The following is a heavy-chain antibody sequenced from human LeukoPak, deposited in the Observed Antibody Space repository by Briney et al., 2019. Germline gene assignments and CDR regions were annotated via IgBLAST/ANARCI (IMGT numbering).Heavy chain of an antibody. D-gene: IGHD4-23*01. Sequence: GGSLRLSCAASGFTFSSYAMSWVRQAPGKGLEWVSAISGSGGSTYYADSVKGRFTISRDTAKNSLFLQMNSLRAEDTAVYYCARDRGGYGGKFNYWGQGTLVTVSS. CDR3: ARDRGGYGGKFNY. J-gene: IGHJ4*02. CDR1: GFTFSSYA. CDR2: ISGSGGST. V-gene: IGHV3-23*01.